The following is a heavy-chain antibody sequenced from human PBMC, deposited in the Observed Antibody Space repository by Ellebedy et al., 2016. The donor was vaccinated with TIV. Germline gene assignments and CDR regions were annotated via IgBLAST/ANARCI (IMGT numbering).Heavy chain of an antibody. CDR3: ARRGSYGDYSVQVNSWFDL. Sequence: PGGSLRLSCEASGFSFRSYWMSWVRQAPGKGLEWLANIYQAGSEQYYVDSVKGRFTISRDNAKNSVYLQMNSLRAEDTAVYYCARRGSYGDYSVQVNSWFDLWGQGTLVTVSA. V-gene: IGHV3-7*01. D-gene: IGHD4-17*01. J-gene: IGHJ5*02. CDR2: IYQAGSEQ. CDR1: GFSFRSYW.